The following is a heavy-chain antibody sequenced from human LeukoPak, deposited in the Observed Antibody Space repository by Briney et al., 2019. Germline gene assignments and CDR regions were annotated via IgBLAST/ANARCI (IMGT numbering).Heavy chain of an antibody. CDR3: AGGTGMDV. J-gene: IGHJ6*02. CDR2: IKQDGSEE. Sequence: GGSLRLSCAASGVTFSSYWMNWVRQAPGKGLEWVASIKQDGSEEYYVDFVKGRFSISRDNAKNSLYLQMNSLGADDTAVYYCAGGTGMDVWGQGTPVTVSS. V-gene: IGHV3-7*05. D-gene: IGHD1-1*01. CDR1: GVTFSSYW.